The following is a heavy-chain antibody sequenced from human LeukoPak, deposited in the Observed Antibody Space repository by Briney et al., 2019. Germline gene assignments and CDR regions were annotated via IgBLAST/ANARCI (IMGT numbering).Heavy chain of an antibody. CDR3: ARDMRCSGGSCYDAFDI. J-gene: IGHJ3*02. CDR1: GGSISSYY. D-gene: IGHD2-15*01. CDR2: IYYSGST. V-gene: IGHV4-59*01. Sequence: PSETLSLTCTVSGGSISSYYWSWIRQPPGKGLEWIGYIYYSGSTNYNPSLKSRVTISVDTSKNQFSLKLSSATAADTAVYYCARDMRCSGGSCYDAFDIWGQGTMVTVSS.